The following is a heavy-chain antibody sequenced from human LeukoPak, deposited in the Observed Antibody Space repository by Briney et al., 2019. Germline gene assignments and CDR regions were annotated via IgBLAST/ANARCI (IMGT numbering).Heavy chain of an antibody. J-gene: IGHJ4*02. CDR2: ISYDGSNK. CDR3: AKSEGIAAAVDY. D-gene: IGHD6-13*01. Sequence: GRSLRLSCAASGFTFSSYGMHWVCQAPGKGLEWVAVISYDGSNKYYADSVKGRFTISRDNSKNTLYLQMNSLRAEDTAVYYCAKSEGIAAAVDYWGQGTLVTVSS. V-gene: IGHV3-30*18. CDR1: GFTFSSYG.